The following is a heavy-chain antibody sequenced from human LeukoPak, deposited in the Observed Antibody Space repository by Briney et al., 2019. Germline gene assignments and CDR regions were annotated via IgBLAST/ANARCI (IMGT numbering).Heavy chain of an antibody. CDR2: IIPIFGTA. V-gene: IGHV1-69*06. CDR3: ARQYGSGCYHNWFDP. Sequence: SVKVSCKASGGTFSSYAISWVRQAPGQGLEWMGGIIPIFGTANYAQKFQGRVTITAGKSTSTAYMELSSLRSEDTAVYYCARQYGSGCYHNWFDPWGQGTLVTVSS. CDR1: GGTFSSYA. D-gene: IGHD3-10*01. J-gene: IGHJ5*02.